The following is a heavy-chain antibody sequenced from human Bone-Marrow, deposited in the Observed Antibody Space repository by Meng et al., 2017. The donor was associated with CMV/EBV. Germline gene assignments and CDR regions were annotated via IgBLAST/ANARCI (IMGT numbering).Heavy chain of an antibody. V-gene: IGHV3-72*01. CDR3: ARGGLIGYYYYGMDV. Sequence: GESLKISCAASGFTFSDYYMAWIRQAPGKGLEWVGRTRNKANSYTTEYAASVKGRFTISRDDSKNSLYLQMNSLKTEDTAVYYCARGGLIGYYYYGMDVWGQGTTVTVSS. CDR2: TRNKANSYTT. CDR1: GFTFSDYY. J-gene: IGHJ6*02.